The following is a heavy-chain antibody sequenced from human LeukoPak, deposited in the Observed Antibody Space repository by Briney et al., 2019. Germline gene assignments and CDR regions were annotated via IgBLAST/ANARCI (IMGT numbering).Heavy chain of an antibody. CDR1: GFTFSTYW. D-gene: IGHD3-22*01. Sequence: TGGFLRLSCAASGFTFSTYWLHWVRQAPGKGMVWVSRISGDGSDTEYADSMKGRFTVSRDNAKNTLYLQMNSLRAEDTAVYYCARVRTDSSGYYYEGFDYWGQGTLVTVSS. V-gene: IGHV3-74*03. CDR3: ARVRTDSSGYYYEGFDY. CDR2: ISGDGSDT. J-gene: IGHJ4*02.